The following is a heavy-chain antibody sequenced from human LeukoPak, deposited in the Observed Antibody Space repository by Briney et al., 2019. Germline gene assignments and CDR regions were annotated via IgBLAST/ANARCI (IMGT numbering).Heavy chain of an antibody. V-gene: IGHV3-66*01. CDR1: GFTVSSNY. CDR2: IYSGGST. D-gene: IGHD2-21*02. J-gene: IGHJ6*02. CDR3: ARDLVVTARYYYYGMDV. Sequence: SGGSLRLSCAASGFTVSSNYMSWVRPAPGEGLEWVSVIYSGGSTYYADSVKGRFTISRDNSKNTLYLQMNSLRAEDTAVYYCARDLVVTARYYYYGMDVWGQGTTVTVSS.